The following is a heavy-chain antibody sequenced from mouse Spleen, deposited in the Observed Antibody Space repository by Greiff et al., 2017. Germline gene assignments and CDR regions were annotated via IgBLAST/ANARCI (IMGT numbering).Heavy chain of an antibody. D-gene: IGHD2-1*01. CDR1: GYTFTSYW. CDR2: IDPSDSYT. CDR3: ARRSYYWAY. Sequence: QVQLQQPGAELVKPGASVKLSCKASGYTFTSYWMQWVKQRPGQGLEWIGEIDPSDSYTNYNQKFKGKATLTVDTSSSTAYMQLSSLTSEDSAVYYCARRSYYWAYWGQGTLVTVSA. V-gene: IGHV1-50*01. J-gene: IGHJ3*01.